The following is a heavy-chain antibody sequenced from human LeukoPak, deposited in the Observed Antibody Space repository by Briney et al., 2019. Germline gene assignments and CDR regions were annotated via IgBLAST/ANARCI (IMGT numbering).Heavy chain of an antibody. CDR2: IDDGGNT. D-gene: IGHD6-19*01. Sequence: PSETLSLTCSVYGGSFSDYFWSWIRQSPGKGLEWIGEIDDGGNTNYNPSLISRVIVSMEKSKKQFSLVMRSVTAADTAFYYCANLVIHTSSGWHLDSWGQGTLVTVSS. J-gene: IGHJ4*02. CDR3: ANLVIHTSSGWHLDS. CDR1: GGSFSDYF. V-gene: IGHV4-34*01.